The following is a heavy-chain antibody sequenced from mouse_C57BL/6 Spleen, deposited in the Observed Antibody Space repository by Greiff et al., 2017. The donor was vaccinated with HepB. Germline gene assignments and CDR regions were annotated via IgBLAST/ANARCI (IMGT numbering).Heavy chain of an antibody. J-gene: IGHJ2*01. CDR2: IDPSDSYT. CDR1: GYTFPSYW. V-gene: IGHV1-69*01. D-gene: IGHD1-1*01. CDR3: ARMHSSYVYCDD. Sequence: QVQLQQPGAELVMPGASVKLSCKASGYTFPSYWMHWVKQRPGQGLEWIGEIDPSDSYTNYNQKFKGKSTLTVDKSSSTAYMQLSSLTSEDSAVYYCARMHSSYVYCDDWGQGTTLTVSS.